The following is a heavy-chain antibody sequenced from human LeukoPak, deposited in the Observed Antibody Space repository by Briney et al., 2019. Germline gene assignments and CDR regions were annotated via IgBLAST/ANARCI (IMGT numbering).Heavy chain of an antibody. D-gene: IGHD3-22*01. V-gene: IGHV3-23*01. J-gene: IGHJ4*02. CDR2: IRGSGGST. CDR1: GFTFTNYA. CDR3: AKNYYDSSGYGFDF. Sequence: GGSLRLSCAASGFTFTNYAMSWVRQAPGKGLEWVSAIRGSGGSTYYADSVKGRFTISRDNSKNTLYLQMSSLRAEDTAVYYCAKNYYDSSGYGFDFWGQRTLVTVSS.